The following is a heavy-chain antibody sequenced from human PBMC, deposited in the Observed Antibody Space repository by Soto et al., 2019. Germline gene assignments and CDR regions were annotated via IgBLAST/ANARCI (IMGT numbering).Heavy chain of an antibody. V-gene: IGHV3-7*01. D-gene: IGHD3-3*01. CDR1: GFTFSIYW. Sequence: GGSLRLSCAASGFTFSIYWMSWVRQAPGKGLEWVANIKQDGSEKYYVDSVKGRFTISRDNAKNSLYLQMNSLRAEDTAVYYCARAARAYDFWSGPTPPYYYYYMDVWGKGTTVTVSS. J-gene: IGHJ6*03. CDR2: IKQDGSEK. CDR3: ARAARAYDFWSGPTPPYYYYYMDV.